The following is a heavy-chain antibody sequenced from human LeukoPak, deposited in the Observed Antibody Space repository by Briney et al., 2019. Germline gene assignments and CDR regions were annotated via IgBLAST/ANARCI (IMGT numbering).Heavy chain of an antibody. Sequence: PSETLSLTCTVSGGSISSSSYYWGWIRQPPGKGLEWIGSIYYSGSTYYNPSLKSRVTISVDTSKNQFSLKLSSVTAADTAVYYCAKLPGSDYGMDVWGQGTTVTVSS. V-gene: IGHV4-39*01. D-gene: IGHD6-25*01. J-gene: IGHJ6*02. CDR3: AKLPGSDYGMDV. CDR1: GGSISSSSYY. CDR2: IYYSGST.